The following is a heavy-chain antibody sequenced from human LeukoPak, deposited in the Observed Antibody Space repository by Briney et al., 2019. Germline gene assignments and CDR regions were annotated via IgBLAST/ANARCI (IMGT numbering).Heavy chain of an antibody. CDR3: AKDPSEGYYYDSSGYYDY. D-gene: IGHD3-22*01. V-gene: IGHV3-30*18. CDR1: GFTFSSYG. Sequence: GRSLRLSRAASGFTFSSYGMHWVRQAPGKGLEWVAVISYDGSNKYYADSVKGRFTISRDNSKNTLYLQMNSLRAEDTAVYYCAKDPSEGYYYDSSGYYDYWGQGTLVTVSS. CDR2: ISYDGSNK. J-gene: IGHJ4*02.